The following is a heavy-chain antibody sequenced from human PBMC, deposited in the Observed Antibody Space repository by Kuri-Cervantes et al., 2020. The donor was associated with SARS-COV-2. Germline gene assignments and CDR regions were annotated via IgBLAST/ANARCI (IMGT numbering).Heavy chain of an antibody. D-gene: IGHD2-2*01. Sequence: SETLSLTCTVSGGSISSGDYYWSWIRQPPGKGLEWIGEINHSGSTNYNPSLKSRVTISVDTSKNQFSLKLSSVTAADTAVYYCARRACSSTSCYRALRAFDIWGQGTMVTVSS. CDR2: INHSGST. J-gene: IGHJ3*02. V-gene: IGHV4-39*01. CDR1: GGSISSGDYY. CDR3: ARRACSSTSCYRALRAFDI.